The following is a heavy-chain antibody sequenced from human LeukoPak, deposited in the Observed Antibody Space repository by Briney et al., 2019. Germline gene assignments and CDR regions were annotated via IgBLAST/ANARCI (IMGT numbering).Heavy chain of an antibody. Sequence: PGGSLRLSRAASGFTFSGYAMTWVRQAPGKGLEWVSAISGSGGSTYYADSVKGRFTISRDHSKNTLYLQMNSLRAEDTALYYCAKEPGLLWFGELAYWGQGTLVTVSS. D-gene: IGHD3-10*01. CDR3: AKEPGLLWFGELAY. CDR1: GFTFSGYA. V-gene: IGHV3-23*01. CDR2: ISGSGGST. J-gene: IGHJ4*02.